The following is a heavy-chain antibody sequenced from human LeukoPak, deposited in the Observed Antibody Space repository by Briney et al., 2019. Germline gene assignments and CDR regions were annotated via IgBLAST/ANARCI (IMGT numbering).Heavy chain of an antibody. Sequence: GGSLRLSCAASGFTFSSYGMHWVRQAPGKGLEWVAVILYDGSNKYYADSVKGRFTISRDNSKNTLYLQMNSLRAEDTAVYYCARDREQWLVMDFDYWGQGTLVTVSS. D-gene: IGHD6-19*01. J-gene: IGHJ4*02. CDR3: ARDREQWLVMDFDY. CDR2: ILYDGSNK. CDR1: GFTFSSYG. V-gene: IGHV3-33*01.